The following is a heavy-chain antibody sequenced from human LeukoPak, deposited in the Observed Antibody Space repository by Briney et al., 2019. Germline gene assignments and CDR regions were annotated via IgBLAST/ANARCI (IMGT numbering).Heavy chain of an antibody. CDR2: VSGGGVNT. V-gene: IGHV3-23*01. CDR1: GFTFSTYG. CDR3: AKGHTDYGTGFGL. D-gene: IGHD4/OR15-4a*01. Sequence: GGFLRLSCAASGFTFSTYGMSWVRQAPPKELEWVSIVSGGGVNTYYVDSVKGRFTISRDNSRNTLYLQMNSLRVEDTAVYYCAKGHTDYGTGFGLWGQGTLVIVSS. J-gene: IGHJ4*02.